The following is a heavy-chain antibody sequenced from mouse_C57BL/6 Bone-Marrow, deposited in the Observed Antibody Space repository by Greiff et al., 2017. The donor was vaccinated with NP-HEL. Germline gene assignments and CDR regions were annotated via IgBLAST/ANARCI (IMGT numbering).Heavy chain of an antibody. J-gene: IGHJ2*01. CDR1: GFTFSDYY. Sequence: VQLMESEGGLVQPGSSMKLSCTASGFTFSDYYMAWVRQVPEKGLEWVANINYDGSSTYYLDSLKSRFIISRDNAKNILYLQMSSLKSEDTATYYCARDRGGWLLTLDYWGKGTTLTVSS. V-gene: IGHV5-16*01. CDR3: ARDRGGWLLTLDY. D-gene: IGHD2-3*01. CDR2: INYDGSST.